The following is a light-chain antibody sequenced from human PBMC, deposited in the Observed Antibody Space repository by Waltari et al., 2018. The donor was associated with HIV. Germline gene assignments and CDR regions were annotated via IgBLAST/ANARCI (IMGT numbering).Light chain of an antibody. J-gene: IGLJ3*02. CDR1: SSNIGSTY. CDR2: MND. V-gene: IGLV1-47*01. CDR3: AVWDDSLSGWV. Sequence: QSVLTQPPSASGTPGQRVTISCSGSSSNIGSTYVYWFQQVPGTAPKLRIYMNDQRPSGVPDRFSGSKSGTSASLAISGLRSEDEADYYCAVWDDSLSGWVFGGGTKLTVL.